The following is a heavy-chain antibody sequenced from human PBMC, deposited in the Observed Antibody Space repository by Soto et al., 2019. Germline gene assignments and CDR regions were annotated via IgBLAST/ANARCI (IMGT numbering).Heavy chain of an antibody. Sequence: EVQLVESGGGVVRPGGSLRLSCAASGFSFEDYGMAWVRHTPGKGLEWVSDVNWNGANTRYADSVRGRFTISRDNGENSLYLQMDSLRVEDTAFYYCARVFEVGTYDYWGQGTLVTVSS. CDR3: ARVFEVGTYDY. CDR2: VNWNGANT. CDR1: GFSFEDYG. J-gene: IGHJ4*02. V-gene: IGHV3-20*04. D-gene: IGHD3-3*01.